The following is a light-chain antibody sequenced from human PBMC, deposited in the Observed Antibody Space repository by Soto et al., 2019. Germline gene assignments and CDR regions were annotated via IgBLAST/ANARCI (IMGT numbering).Light chain of an antibody. Sequence: EIVMTQSPATLSLSPGERATLSCRASQSVNSKLAWYQQRPGQSPRLVIYHASTRATGIPARFSGSGSGTEFTLTISRLQSEDFAVYYCQEYNNWPLLTFGQGTRLEIK. CDR3: QEYNNWPLLT. V-gene: IGKV3D-15*01. J-gene: IGKJ5*01. CDR2: HAS. CDR1: QSVNSK.